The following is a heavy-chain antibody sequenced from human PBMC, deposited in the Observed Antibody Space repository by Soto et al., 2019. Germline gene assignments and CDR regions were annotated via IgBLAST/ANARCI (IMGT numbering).Heavy chain of an antibody. CDR1: GFTFSSYG. V-gene: IGHV3-33*01. D-gene: IGHD3-22*01. CDR2: IWYDGSNK. CDR3: ARESDSSGYYDCCPYDY. J-gene: IGHJ4*02. Sequence: LRLSCAASGFTFSSYGMHWVRQAPGKGLEWVAVIWYDGSNKYYADPVKGRFTISRDNSKNTLYLQMNSLRAEDTAVYYCARESDSSGYYDCCPYDYWGQGTLVTVSS.